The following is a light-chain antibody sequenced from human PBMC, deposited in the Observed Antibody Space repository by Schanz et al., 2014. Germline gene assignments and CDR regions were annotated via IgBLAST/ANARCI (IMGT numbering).Light chain of an antibody. CDR1: QSISNW. Sequence: DIQMTQSPSTLSASVGDRVTITCRASQSISNWLAWYQQKPGKAPKVLIYKASSLESGVPSRFSGSGSGTDFTLTISSLQPEDFATYYCQQSYSTLLLTFGGGTKVEIK. CDR2: KAS. CDR3: QQSYSTLLLT. J-gene: IGKJ4*01. V-gene: IGKV1-5*03.